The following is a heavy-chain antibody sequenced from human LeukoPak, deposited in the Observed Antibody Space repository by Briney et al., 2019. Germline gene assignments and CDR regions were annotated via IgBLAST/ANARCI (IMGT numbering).Heavy chain of an antibody. CDR3: ARDGIYYDYGESFDY. Sequence: PGGSLRLSCAASRFTFSSYWMSWVRQAPGKGLEWVANIKQDGSEKYYVDSVKGRFTISRDNAKNSLYLQMNSLRAEDTAVYYCARDGIYYDYGESFDYWGQGTLVTVSS. V-gene: IGHV3-7*01. CDR2: IKQDGSEK. J-gene: IGHJ4*02. D-gene: IGHD5-12*01. CDR1: RFTFSSYW.